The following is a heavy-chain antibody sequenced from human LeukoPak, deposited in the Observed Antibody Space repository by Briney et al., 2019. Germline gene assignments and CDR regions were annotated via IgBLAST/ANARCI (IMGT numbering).Heavy chain of an antibody. V-gene: IGHV3-48*01. CDR1: GFTFSSYS. Sequence: PGGSLRLSCAASGFTFSSYSMNWVRQAPGKGLEWVSYISSSSSTIYYADSVKGRFTISRDNAKNSLYLQMSSLRAEDTAVYYCARDCTNGVCYLSNYYYYGMDVWGQGTTVTVSS. D-gene: IGHD2-8*01. CDR3: ARDCTNGVCYLSNYYYYGMDV. CDR2: ISSSSSTI. J-gene: IGHJ6*02.